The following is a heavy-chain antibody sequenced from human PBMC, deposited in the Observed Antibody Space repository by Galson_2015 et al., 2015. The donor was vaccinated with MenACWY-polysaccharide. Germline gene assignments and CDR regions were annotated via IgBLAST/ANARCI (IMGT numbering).Heavy chain of an antibody. J-gene: IGHJ6*03. CDR3: ARGSHYSYYYMDV. V-gene: IGHV1-8*01. CDR2: LNPKSGNT. Sequence: SVEVSCKASGYTFGSRDINWVRQATGQGLAWVGWLNPKSGNTGYAQKLKGSVTMTRTTSITTAYMELSSLRSEDTAVYYCARGSHYSYYYMDVWGKGTTVIVSS. CDR1: GYTFGSRD.